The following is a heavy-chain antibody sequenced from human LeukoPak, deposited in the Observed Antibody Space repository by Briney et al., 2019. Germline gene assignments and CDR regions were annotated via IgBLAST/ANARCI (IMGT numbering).Heavy chain of an antibody. D-gene: IGHD3-10*01. CDR3: ARDPGGLPRGPEIDY. CDR2: FDPEDGET. CDR1: GYTLTELS. V-gene: IGHV1-24*01. Sequence: GASVKVSCKVSGYTLTELSMHWVRQAPGKGLEWMGGFDPEDGETIYAQKFQGRVTMTTDTSTSTAYMELRSLRSDDTAVYYCARDPGGLPRGPEIDYWGQGTLVTVSS. J-gene: IGHJ4*02.